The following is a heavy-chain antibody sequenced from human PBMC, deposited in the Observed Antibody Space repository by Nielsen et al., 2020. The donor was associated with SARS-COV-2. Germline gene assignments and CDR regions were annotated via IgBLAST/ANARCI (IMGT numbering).Heavy chain of an antibody. CDR3: AHGHYNSGRSFYFDY. J-gene: IGHJ4*02. Sequence: SGPTLVKPTQTLTLTCTFSGFSLSTTGVGVGWIRQPPGKALEWLALTSWDDDKRYSPSLKSRLTITKDTSKNQVVLTMTNMDPVDTATYYCAHGHYNSGRSFYFDYWGQGTLVTVSS. D-gene: IGHD6-19*01. V-gene: IGHV2-5*02. CDR2: TSWDDDK. CDR1: GFSLSTTGVG.